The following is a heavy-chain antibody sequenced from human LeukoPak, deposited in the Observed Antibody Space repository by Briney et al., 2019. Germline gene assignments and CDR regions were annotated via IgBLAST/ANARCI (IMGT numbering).Heavy chain of an antibody. CDR2: ISSSSSYI. J-gene: IGHJ6*03. V-gene: IGHV3-21*01. CDR1: GFTFSSSW. D-gene: IGHD6-13*01. Sequence: GGSLRLSCAASGFTFSSSWMTWVRQAPGKGLEWVSSISSSSSYIYYADSVKGRFTISRDNAKNSLYLQMNSLRAEDTAVYYCASHPNAAAGLYYYYYMDVWGKGTTVTVSS. CDR3: ASHPNAAAGLYYYYYMDV.